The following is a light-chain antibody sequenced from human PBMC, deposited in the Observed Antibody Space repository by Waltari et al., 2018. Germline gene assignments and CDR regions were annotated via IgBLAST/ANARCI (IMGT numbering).Light chain of an antibody. CDR1: QSVSSA. Sequence: EIALTQSPGTLFLSLGERATLSCRASQSVSSALAWYQQKPGHAPCLLSYDASTSATGIADRFSGGESGTDFSFTISRLEPGDFAVYDCQHYVRVPATFGQGTTVEI. V-gene: IGKV3-20*01. J-gene: IGKJ1*01. CDR3: QHYVRVPAT. CDR2: DAS.